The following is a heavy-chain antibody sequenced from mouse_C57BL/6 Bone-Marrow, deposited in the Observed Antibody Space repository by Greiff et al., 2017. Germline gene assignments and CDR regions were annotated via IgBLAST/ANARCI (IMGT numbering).Heavy chain of an antibody. J-gene: IGHJ3*01. CDR3: ARKNYDYDAWFAY. CDR2: IYPGSGST. CDR1: GYTFTSYW. D-gene: IGHD2-4*01. Sequence: QVQLQQSGAELVKPGASVKMSCKASGYTFTSYWITWVKQRPGQGLEWIGDIYPGSGSTNYNEKFKSKATLTVDTSSSTAFMQLSSLTSEDSAVYYCARKNYDYDAWFAYWGKGTLVTVSA. V-gene: IGHV1-55*01.